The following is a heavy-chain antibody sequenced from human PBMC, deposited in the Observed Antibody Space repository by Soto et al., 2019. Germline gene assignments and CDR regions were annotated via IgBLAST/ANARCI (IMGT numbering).Heavy chain of an antibody. D-gene: IGHD6-13*01. CDR1: GYSFTSYW. J-gene: IGHJ4*02. CDR3: ARLQAAAGDNDPTFDY. V-gene: IGHV5-10-1*01. Sequence: EVQLVQSGAEVKKPGESLRISCKGSGYSFTSYWISWLRQMPGKGLEWMGRIDPSDSYTNYSPSFQGHVTISADKSIXSAYLQWGSLKASDNAMYYCARLQAAAGDNDPTFDYWGQGTLVTVSS. CDR2: IDPSDSYT.